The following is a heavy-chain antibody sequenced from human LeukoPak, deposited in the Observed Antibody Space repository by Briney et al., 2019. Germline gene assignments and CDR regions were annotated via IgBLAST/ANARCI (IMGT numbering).Heavy chain of an antibody. CDR3: ARRAGGYSHPYDY. V-gene: IGHV3-30*14. CDR1: GFTFISYA. Sequence: PGGSLRLSCAASGFTFISYAIHWVRQAPGKGLEWVAVISFHGTDTFYADSVKGRFTISRDNSKNTLYLQMNSLRAEDTAVYYCARRAGGYSHPYDYWGQGILVTVSS. D-gene: IGHD4-23*01. CDR2: ISFHGTDT. J-gene: IGHJ4*02.